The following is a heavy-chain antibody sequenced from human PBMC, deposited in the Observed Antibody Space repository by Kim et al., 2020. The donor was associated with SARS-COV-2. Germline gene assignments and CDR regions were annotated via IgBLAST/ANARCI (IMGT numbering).Heavy chain of an antibody. CDR2: IYYSGST. CDR3: ARGVLRWYPFDY. Sequence: SETLSLTCTVSGGSVSSGSYYWSWIRQPPGKGLEWIGYIYYSGSTNYNPSLKSRVTISVDTSKNQFSLKLSSVTAADTAVYYCARGVLRWYPFDYWGQGTLVTVSS. J-gene: IGHJ4*02. V-gene: IGHV4-61*01. D-gene: IGHD4-17*01. CDR1: GGSVSSGSYY.